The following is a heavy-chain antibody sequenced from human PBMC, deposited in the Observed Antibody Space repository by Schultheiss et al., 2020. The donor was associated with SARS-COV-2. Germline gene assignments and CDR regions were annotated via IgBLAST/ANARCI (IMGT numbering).Heavy chain of an antibody. CDR1: GFTFSSYA. J-gene: IGHJ2*01. D-gene: IGHD5-24*01. CDR3: ARGGWRWLPRPHDWYFDL. Sequence: GGSLRLSCAASGFTFSSYAMHWVRQAPGKGLERVAVISYDGSNKYYADSVKGRFTISRDNSKNTLYLQMNSLRAEDTAVYYCARGGWRWLPRPHDWYFDLWGRGTLVTVSS. V-gene: IGHV3-30-3*01. CDR2: ISYDGSNK.